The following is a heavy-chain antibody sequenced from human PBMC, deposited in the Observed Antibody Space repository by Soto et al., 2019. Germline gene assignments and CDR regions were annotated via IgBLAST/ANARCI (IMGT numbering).Heavy chain of an antibody. Sequence: PGGSRRLSCAASRFTFCSYSMHWVRQAPGKGLEWVAVISYDGSNKYYADSVKGRFTISRDNSKNTLYLQMNSLRAEDTAVYYCARDRSYYDSSGYPRDYFDYWGQGTLVTVSS. J-gene: IGHJ4*02. CDR3: ARDRSYYDSSGYPRDYFDY. D-gene: IGHD3-22*01. CDR1: RFTFCSYS. V-gene: IGHV3-30-3*01. CDR2: ISYDGSNK.